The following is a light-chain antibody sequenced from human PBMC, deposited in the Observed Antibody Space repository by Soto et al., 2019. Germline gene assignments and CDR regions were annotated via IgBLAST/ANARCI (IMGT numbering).Light chain of an antibody. CDR3: QQYGSSTRT. J-gene: IGKJ1*01. CDR2: DSS. Sequence: EIVLTQSPATLSLSPGERATVSCGASQSVSGYLAWYQQKPGLAPRLLIYDSSTRAPGIPDRFSGSGSGTDFTLTISRLQPEDFAVYYCQQYGSSTRTFGQGTKVEIK. V-gene: IGKV3D-20*01. CDR1: QSVSGY.